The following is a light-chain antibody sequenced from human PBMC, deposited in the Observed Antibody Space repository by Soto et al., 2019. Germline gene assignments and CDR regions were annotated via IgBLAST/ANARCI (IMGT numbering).Light chain of an antibody. J-gene: IGKJ1*01. V-gene: IGKV1-5*03. CDR2: KAS. CDR3: QTYSTYPWT. Sequence: DIQMTQSPSTLSASVGDRVTITCRASQTISTLLAWYQQRPGKAPNLLIYKASSLESGVPSRFSGSGAGTEFTLTICILQPDDFAAYFCQTYSTYPWTCGQGPKVEVK. CDR1: QTISTL.